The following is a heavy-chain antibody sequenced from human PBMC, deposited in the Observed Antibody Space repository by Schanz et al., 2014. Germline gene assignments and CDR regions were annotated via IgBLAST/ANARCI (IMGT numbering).Heavy chain of an antibody. CDR3: ARDGVDAAAGGND. Sequence: QVQLVQSGAEVKKPGASVKVSCKASGYTFTSDSMHWVRQAPGQGLEWMGMINPSGGSTTYAQKFQGRVTMARDTSTSTVYMELSSLGSEDTDLYYCARDGVDAAAGGNDWGQGTLVTVSS. V-gene: IGHV1-46*03. CDR2: INPSGGST. D-gene: IGHD6-13*01. J-gene: IGHJ4*02. CDR1: GYTFTSDS.